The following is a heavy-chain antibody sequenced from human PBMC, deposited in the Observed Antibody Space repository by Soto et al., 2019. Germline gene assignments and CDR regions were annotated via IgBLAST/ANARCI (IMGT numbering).Heavy chain of an antibody. Sequence: EVQLLESGGGLVQPGGSLRLSCAASGFTFSNYAMSWVRQAPGKGLEWVSGIGGSGGSTFYADSVKGRFTISRDNSRNTLYLQMNSLRVEDTAVYYCAKGGCSSGSCFFYAMDVWGQGTTVTVSS. CDR3: AKGGCSSGSCFFYAMDV. CDR1: GFTFSNYA. D-gene: IGHD3-22*01. V-gene: IGHV3-23*01. J-gene: IGHJ6*02. CDR2: IGGSGGST.